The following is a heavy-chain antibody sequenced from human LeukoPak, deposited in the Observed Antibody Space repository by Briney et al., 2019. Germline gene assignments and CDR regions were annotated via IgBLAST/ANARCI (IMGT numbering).Heavy chain of an antibody. Sequence: GGSLRLSCAASGFTFSSYWMTWVRQAPGKGLEWVANIKRDGSEKHYVDSVKGRFTISRDNAKNSLYLLMNSLRAEDTAVYYCARDGSYSGSGSPSYYWGQGTLVTVSS. D-gene: IGHD3-10*01. CDR2: IKRDGSEK. CDR3: ARDGSYSGSGSPSYY. CDR1: GFTFSSYW. V-gene: IGHV3-7*03. J-gene: IGHJ4*02.